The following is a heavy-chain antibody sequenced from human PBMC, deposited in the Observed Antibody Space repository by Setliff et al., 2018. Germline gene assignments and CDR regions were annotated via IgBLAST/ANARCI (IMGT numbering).Heavy chain of an antibody. V-gene: IGHV1-18*04. CDR3: ARVESMVRGKNILRHFDY. CDR2: VTMYNGNT. D-gene: IGHD3-10*01. Sequence: ASVKVSCKASGYTFTAYHMHWVRQAPGQGLEWMGWVTMYNGNTKYAQNLQGRLTLTTDRSTSTVYMELGSLTTDNTAIYYCARVESMVRGKNILRHFDYWGQGIQVTVSS. CDR1: GYTFTAYH. J-gene: IGHJ4*02.